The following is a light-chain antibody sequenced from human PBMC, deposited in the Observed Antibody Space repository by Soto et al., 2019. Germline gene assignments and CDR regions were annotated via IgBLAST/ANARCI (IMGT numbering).Light chain of an antibody. CDR2: GAS. J-gene: IGKJ1*01. V-gene: IGKV3-20*01. CDR1: QSVSGNY. Sequence: EIVMTQSPATLSVSPGERATLSFSASQSVSGNYVAWYQQKPGQAPRLLIYGASSRATGIPDRFSGSGSATDFTLTISRLGPEDFAVYYCQQYGNSPQTFGQGTKVDIK. CDR3: QQYGNSPQT.